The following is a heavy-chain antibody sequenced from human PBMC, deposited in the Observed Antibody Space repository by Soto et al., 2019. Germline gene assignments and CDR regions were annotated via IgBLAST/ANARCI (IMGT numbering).Heavy chain of an antibody. CDR2: IYFDGTT. J-gene: IGHJ4*02. Sequence: QVQLQESGPGLVKPSQTLSLTCDVSGASVTSAGSYWGWIRQRPGQGLEWIGYIYFDGTTYYNPSLKSRVIISADTSRNQLSLSLRFLTAADTAVYYCATRTTVTTFDYWGQGTLVTVSS. CDR3: ATRTTVTTFDY. D-gene: IGHD4-17*01. V-gene: IGHV4-31*11. CDR1: GASVTSAGSY.